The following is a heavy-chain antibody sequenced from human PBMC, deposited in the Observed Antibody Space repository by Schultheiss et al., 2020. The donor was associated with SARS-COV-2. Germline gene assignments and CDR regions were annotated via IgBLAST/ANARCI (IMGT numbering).Heavy chain of an antibody. CDR2: ISYDGSNK. CDR3: ARDHFRRLSITIFGVGDAFDI. Sequence: GGSLRLSCAASGFTFSSYAMHWVRQAPGKGLEWVAVISYDGSNKYYADSVKGRFTISRDNSKNTLYLQMNSLRAEDMAVYYCARDHFRRLSITIFGVGDAFDIWGQGTMVTVSS. CDR1: GFTFSSYA. D-gene: IGHD3-3*01. V-gene: IGHV3-30*01. J-gene: IGHJ3*02.